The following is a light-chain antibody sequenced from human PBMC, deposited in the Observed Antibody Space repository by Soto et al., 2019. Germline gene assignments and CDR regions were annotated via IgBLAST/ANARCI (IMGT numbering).Light chain of an antibody. CDR3: QQYNSYPFT. V-gene: IGKV1-5*03. J-gene: IGKJ3*01. CDR2: KAS. Sequence: DIQMTQSPSTLSASVGDRVTITCRASQSISSWLAWYQQKPGKAPKLLIYKASTLESGVPSRFSGSGSGTDLTLTISSLQPDDFASYYCQQYNSYPFTFGPGTKVEIK. CDR1: QSISSW.